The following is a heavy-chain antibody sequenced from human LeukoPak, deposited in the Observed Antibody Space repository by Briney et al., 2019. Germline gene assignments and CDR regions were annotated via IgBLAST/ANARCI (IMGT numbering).Heavy chain of an antibody. D-gene: IGHD6-19*01. CDR3: AHRQQYGKVEYYFDY. CDR2: IYWDDDK. Sequence: SGPTLVKPTQTLTLTCTFSGFSLSTSGVGVGWIRQPPGKALEWLALIYWDDDKRYSPSLKSRLTITKDTSKNQVVLTMTNMDPVDTATYYCAHRQQYGKVEYYFDYWGQGTLVTVSS. CDR1: GFSLSTSGVG. J-gene: IGHJ4*02. V-gene: IGHV2-5*02.